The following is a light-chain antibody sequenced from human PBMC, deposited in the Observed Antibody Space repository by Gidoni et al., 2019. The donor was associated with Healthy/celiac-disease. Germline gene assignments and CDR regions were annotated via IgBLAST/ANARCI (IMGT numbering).Light chain of an antibody. Sequence: EIVLTQSPATLSLSPGERATLSCRASQSVSSYLAWYQQKPGQAPRLLIYDASNRATGIPARFRGSGSGTDFTRTISSLEPEDFAVYYCQQRSNWPPKVTFGQGTKLEIK. CDR1: QSVSSY. CDR2: DAS. V-gene: IGKV3-11*01. J-gene: IGKJ2*01. CDR3: QQRSNWPPKVT.